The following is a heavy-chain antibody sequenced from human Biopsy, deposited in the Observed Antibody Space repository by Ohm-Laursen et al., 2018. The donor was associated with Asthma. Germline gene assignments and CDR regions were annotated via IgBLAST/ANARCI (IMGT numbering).Heavy chain of an antibody. V-gene: IGHV3-9*01. Sequence: SLRLSCAASGFDFDDVAMHWVRQAPGKGLEWVSSISWNSVSLDYAASVKGRFTISRDNAKNSLYLEMNTLTTKDTALYYCAKVAYRSGYMCFDSWGQGTLVTVSS. CDR1: GFDFDDVA. CDR2: ISWNSVSL. D-gene: IGHD6-19*01. CDR3: AKVAYRSGYMCFDS. J-gene: IGHJ4*02.